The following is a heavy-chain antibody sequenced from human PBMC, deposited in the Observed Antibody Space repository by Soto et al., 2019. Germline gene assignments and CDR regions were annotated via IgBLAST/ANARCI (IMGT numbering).Heavy chain of an antibody. V-gene: IGHV3-53*04. Sequence: GGSLRLSCAASGFTVSSNYMSWVRQAPGKGLEWVSVIYSGGSTYYADSVKGRFNISRHNSKHTLYLQMNSLRAEDTAVYYCARDGGTTVTKTGAFDIWGQGTMVTVSS. CDR3: ARDGGTTVTKTGAFDI. CDR1: GFTVSSNY. CDR2: IYSGGST. D-gene: IGHD4-17*01. J-gene: IGHJ3*02.